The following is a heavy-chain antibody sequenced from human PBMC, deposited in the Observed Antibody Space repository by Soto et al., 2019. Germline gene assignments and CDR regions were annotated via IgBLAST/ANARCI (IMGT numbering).Heavy chain of an antibody. CDR3: ARDDYKDGGNNWFDP. CDR2: IYTKERT. Sequence: PSETLSLTCTVSGGSITNYYWSWIRQPAGKGLEWIGRIYTKERTNYNLSFRNRVTMSVDTSKNQFSLKLDAVTAADTAVYYCARDDYKDGGNNWFDPWGQGTLVTVSS. V-gene: IGHV4-4*07. J-gene: IGHJ5*02. CDR1: GGSITNYY. D-gene: IGHD3-16*01.